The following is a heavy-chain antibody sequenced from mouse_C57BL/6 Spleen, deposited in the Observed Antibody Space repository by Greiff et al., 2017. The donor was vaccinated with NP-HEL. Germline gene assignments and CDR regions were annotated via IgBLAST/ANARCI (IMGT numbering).Heavy chain of an antibody. J-gene: IGHJ2*01. D-gene: IGHD1-1*01. CDR2: IDPSDSYT. CDR3: ARGGTVVATPFGY. V-gene: IGHV1-50*01. Sequence: VQLQQSGAELVKPGASVKLSCKASGYTFTSYWMQWVKQRPGQGLEWIGEIDPSDSYTNYHQKFKGKSTLTVNTSSSTAYMQLRSLTSEDSAVYYCARGGTVVATPFGYWGQGTTLTVSS. CDR1: GYTFTSYW.